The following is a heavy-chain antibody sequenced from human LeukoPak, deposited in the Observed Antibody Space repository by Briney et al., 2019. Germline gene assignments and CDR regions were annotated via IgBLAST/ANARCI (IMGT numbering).Heavy chain of an antibody. Sequence: GGSLRLSCTASGFTFGDYAMSWVRQAPGKGLEWVGFIRSKAYGGTTEYAASVKGRFTISRDDSKSIAYLQMNSLKTEDTAVYYCTRAPVLRFLEWSEHYFDYWGQGTLVTVSS. V-gene: IGHV3-49*04. CDR1: GFTFGDYA. CDR3: TRAPVLRFLEWSEHYFDY. J-gene: IGHJ4*02. CDR2: IRSKAYGGTT. D-gene: IGHD3-3*01.